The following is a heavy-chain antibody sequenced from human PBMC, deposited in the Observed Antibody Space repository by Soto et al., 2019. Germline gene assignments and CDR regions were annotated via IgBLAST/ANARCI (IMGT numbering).Heavy chain of an antibody. CDR1: GFTFSFYA. CDR3: ARQAKIGDRSQFYFDS. CDR2: ISYNGRNK. D-gene: IGHD3-16*01. V-gene: IGHV3-30*04. J-gene: IGHJ4*02. Sequence: GGSLRLSCAASGFTFSFYAMHWVRQAPGKGLEWLAVISYNGRNKHYVDSVKGRFTISRDNSQDTLYLQMDSLRPDDTAVYYCARQAKIGDRSQFYFDSWGQGTLVTVSS.